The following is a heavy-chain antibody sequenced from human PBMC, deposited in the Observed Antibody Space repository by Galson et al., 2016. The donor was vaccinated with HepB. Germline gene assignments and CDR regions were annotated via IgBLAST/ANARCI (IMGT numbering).Heavy chain of an antibody. CDR2: LSGSGRST. V-gene: IGHV3-23*01. CDR1: GFTFASYA. D-gene: IGHD5-24*01. CDR3: AKEGYTS. J-gene: IGHJ5*02. Sequence: SLRLSCAASGFTFASYAMTWVRQAPGKGLQWVSTLSGSGRSTYSADSVKGRFTISRDNSKNTVFLQMNSLRAEDTALYYCAKEGYTSWGQGTLVTVSS.